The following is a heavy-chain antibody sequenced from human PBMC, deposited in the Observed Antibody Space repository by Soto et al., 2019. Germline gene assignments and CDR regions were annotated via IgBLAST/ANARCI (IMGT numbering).Heavy chain of an antibody. Sequence: KASETLSLTCTVSGGSISSSSYYWGWIRQPPGKGLEWIGSIYYSGSTYYNPSLKSRVTISVDTSKNQFSLKLSSVTAADTAVYYCARRGSELWLAGTIWGMDVWGQGTTVTVSS. CDR2: IYYSGST. CDR1: GGSISSSSYY. J-gene: IGHJ6*02. CDR3: ARRGSELWLAGTIWGMDV. V-gene: IGHV4-39*01. D-gene: IGHD5-18*01.